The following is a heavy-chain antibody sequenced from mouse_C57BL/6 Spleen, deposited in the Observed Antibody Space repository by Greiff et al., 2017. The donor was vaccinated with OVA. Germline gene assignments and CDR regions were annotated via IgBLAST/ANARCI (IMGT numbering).Heavy chain of an antibody. CDR1: GYTFTSYW. V-gene: IGHV1-64*01. CDR2: IHPNSGST. J-gene: IGHJ1*03. D-gene: IGHD2-4*01. CDR3: ARKGDYPVFDV. Sequence: VQLQQSGAELVKPGASVKLSCKASGYTFTSYWMHWVKQRPGQGLEWIGMIHPNSGSTNYNEKFKSKATLTVDKSSSTAYMQLSSLTSEDSAVYYCARKGDYPVFDVWGTGTTVTVSS.